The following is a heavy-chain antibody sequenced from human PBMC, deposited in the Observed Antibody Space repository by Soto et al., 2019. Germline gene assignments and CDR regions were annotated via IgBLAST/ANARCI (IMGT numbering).Heavy chain of an antibody. Sequence: GGSLRLSCAASGFTFSSYAMSWVRQAPGQGLEWVAVITYDGSNKYYADSVKGRFTISRDNSKNTLYLQMNSLRAEDTAVYYCAKKLNSGGYQYYGMDGWGQGTTVTVSS. D-gene: IGHD2-21*01. V-gene: IGHV3-30*18. CDR3: AKKLNSGGYQYYGMDG. CDR2: ITYDGSNK. J-gene: IGHJ6*02. CDR1: GFTFSSYA.